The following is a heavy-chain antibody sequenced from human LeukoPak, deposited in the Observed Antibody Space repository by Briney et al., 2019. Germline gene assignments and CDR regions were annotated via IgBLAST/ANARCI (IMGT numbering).Heavy chain of an antibody. CDR3: ARDSYYYDSSGYYEKGNYYYYYGMDV. D-gene: IGHD3-22*01. CDR1: GFTFSDYY. Sequence: GGSLRLSCAASGFTFSDYYMSWIRQAPGKGLEWVSYISISSSYTNYADSVKGRFTISRDNAKNSLYLQMNSLRAEDTAVYYCARDSYYYDSSGYYEKGNYYYYYGMDVWGQGTTVTVSS. V-gene: IGHV3-11*06. J-gene: IGHJ6*02. CDR2: ISISSSYT.